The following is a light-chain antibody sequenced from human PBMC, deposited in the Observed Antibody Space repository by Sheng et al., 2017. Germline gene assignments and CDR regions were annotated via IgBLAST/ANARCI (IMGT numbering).Light chain of an antibody. J-gene: IGLJ3*02. V-gene: IGLV3-27*01. CDR2: KDT. CDR3: YSVAGNNLGV. CDR1: VLGKKD. Sequence: SYELTQPSSVSVSPGQTARITCSGDVLGKKDNLRWFQQKPGQAPILVIYKDTERPSGIPXRFSGSSSGTTVTLTISGAQVDDEADYYCYSVAGNNLGVFGGGTKLTVL.